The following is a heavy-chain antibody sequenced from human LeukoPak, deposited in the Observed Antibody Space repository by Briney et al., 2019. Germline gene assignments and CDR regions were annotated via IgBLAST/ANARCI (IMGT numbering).Heavy chain of an antibody. CDR3: ARGYYYDSSGYPLYFDL. D-gene: IGHD3-22*01. CDR2: IWYDGSNK. Sequence: PGRSLRLSCAASGFTSSSYGMHWVRQAPGKGLEWVAVIWYDGSNKYYADSVKGRFTISRDNSKNTLYLQMNSLRAEDTAVYYCARGYYYDSSGYPLYFDLWGRGTLVTVSS. V-gene: IGHV3-33*01. CDR1: GFTSSSYG. J-gene: IGHJ2*01.